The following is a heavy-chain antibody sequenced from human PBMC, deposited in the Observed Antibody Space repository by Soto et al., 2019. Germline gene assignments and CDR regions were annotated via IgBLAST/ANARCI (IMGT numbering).Heavy chain of an antibody. CDR2: MNPNSGNT. J-gene: IGHJ4*02. CDR1: GYTFTSYD. D-gene: IGHD6-13*01. V-gene: IGHV1-8*01. Sequence: QVQLVQSGAEVKKPGASVKVSCKASGYTFTSYDINWVRQATGQGLEWMGWMNPNSGNTGYAQKFQGRITMTRNTHISTAYKGPSSLGSEDTDGYYSARKHRNSWPFDYWGQGTLVTVSS. CDR3: ARKHRNSWPFDY.